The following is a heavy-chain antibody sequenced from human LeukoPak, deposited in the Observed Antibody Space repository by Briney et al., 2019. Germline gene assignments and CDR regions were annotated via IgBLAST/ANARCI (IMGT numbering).Heavy chain of an antibody. Sequence: GESLKISCKGSGYSFTSYWISWVRQMPGKGLEWMGRIDPSDSYTNYSPSFQGHVTISADKSISTAYLQWSSLKASDTAMYYCARYIIMVRGRETRFDPWGQGTLVTVSS. J-gene: IGHJ5*02. V-gene: IGHV5-10-1*01. CDR2: IDPSDSYT. CDR3: ARYIIMVRGRETRFDP. D-gene: IGHD3-10*01. CDR1: GYSFTSYW.